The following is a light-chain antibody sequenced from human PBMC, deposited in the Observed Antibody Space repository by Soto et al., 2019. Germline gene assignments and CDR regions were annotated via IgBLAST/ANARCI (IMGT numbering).Light chain of an antibody. V-gene: IGKV3-11*01. CDR3: QQRSNWPQLT. CDR1: QSVNIY. Sequence: EIVMTQSPATLSVSPGERATLSCRASQSVNIYLAWYQQKPGQAPRLLIFGASSRATGIPARFSGSGSGTEFTLTISSLEPEDFAVYYCQQRSNWPQLTFGGGTKVEIK. CDR2: GAS. J-gene: IGKJ4*01.